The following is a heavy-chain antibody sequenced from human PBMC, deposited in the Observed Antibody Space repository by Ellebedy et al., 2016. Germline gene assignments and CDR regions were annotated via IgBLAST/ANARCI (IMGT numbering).Heavy chain of an antibody. CDR3: ARHTDLSGMDV. D-gene: IGHD2-8*02. Sequence: ESLKISCAASGFTVSSNYMSWVRQPPGKGLEWIGYIYYSGSTYYNPSLKSRVTISVDTSKNQFSLKLSSVTAADTAVYYCARHTDLSGMDVWGQGTTVTVSS. CDR1: GFTVSSNY. J-gene: IGHJ6*02. V-gene: IGHV4-59*08. CDR2: IYYSGST.